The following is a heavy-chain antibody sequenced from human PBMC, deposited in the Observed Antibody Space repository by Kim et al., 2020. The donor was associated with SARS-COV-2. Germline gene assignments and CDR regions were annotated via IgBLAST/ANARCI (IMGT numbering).Heavy chain of an antibody. J-gene: IGHJ1*01. CDR1: GGSFSGYY. V-gene: IGHV4-34*01. CDR2: INHSGST. D-gene: IGHD2-15*01. CDR3: ARTGRGYCSGGSCYSGYFQH. Sequence: SETLSLTCAVYGGSFSGYYWSWIRQPPGKGLEWIGEINHSGSTNYNPSLKSRVTISVDTSKNQFSLKLSSVTAADTAVYYCARTGRGYCSGGSCYSGYFQHWGQSTLVTVSS.